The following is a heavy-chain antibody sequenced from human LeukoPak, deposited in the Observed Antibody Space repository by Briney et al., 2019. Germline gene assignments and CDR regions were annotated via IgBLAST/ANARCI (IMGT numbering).Heavy chain of an antibody. CDR3: AKRGAGYYYYGMDV. J-gene: IGHJ6*02. V-gene: IGHV3-23*01. CDR1: GFTFSSYA. CDR2: ISGSGGST. Sequence: GSLRLSCAASGFTFSSYAMSWVRQAPGKGLEWVSAISGSGGSTYYADSVKGRFTISRDNSKNTLYLQMNSLRAEDTAVYYCAKRGAGYYYYGMDVWGQGTTVTVSS. D-gene: IGHD1-26*01.